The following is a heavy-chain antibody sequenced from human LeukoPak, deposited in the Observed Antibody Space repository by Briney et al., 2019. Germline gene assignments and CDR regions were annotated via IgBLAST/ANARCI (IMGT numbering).Heavy chain of an antibody. CDR2: INHSGST. J-gene: IGHJ4*02. V-gene: IGHV4-34*01. Sequence: TSETLSLTCAVYGGSFSGYYWSWIRQPPGKGLEWIGEINHSGSTNYNPSLKSRVTISVDTSKNQFSLKLSSVTAADTAVYYCASLIQDDKLYSSSGDYWGQGTLVTVSS. CDR3: ASLIQDDKLYSSSGDY. D-gene: IGHD6-6*01. CDR1: GGSFSGYY.